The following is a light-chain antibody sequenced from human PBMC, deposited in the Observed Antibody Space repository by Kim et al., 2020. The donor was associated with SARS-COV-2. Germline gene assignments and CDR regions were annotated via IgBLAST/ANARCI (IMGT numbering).Light chain of an antibody. CDR1: SSNIGSNY. CDR3: AAWDDSLSGWV. CDR2: RNN. Sequence: QSVLTQPPSASGTPGQRVTIPCSGSSSNIGSNYVYWYQQLPGTAPKLLIYRNNQRPSGVPARFSGSKSGTSASLAISGLRSEDEADYYCAAWDDSLSGWVFRGGTQLTVL. J-gene: IGLJ3*02. V-gene: IGLV1-47*01.